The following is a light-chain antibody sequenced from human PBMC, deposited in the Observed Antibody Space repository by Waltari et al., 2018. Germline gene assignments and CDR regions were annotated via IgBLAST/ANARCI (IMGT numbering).Light chain of an antibody. CDR1: ALPKNY. Sequence: SYELTQPPSVSVSPGQTARITCSGNALPKNYAYWYQQKSGQAPVLVIYEDIKRPTGIPERFSGSSSGTTATLTISGAHVDDEADYYCYSTDFSGHDRVFGGGTKLTIL. J-gene: IGLJ3*02. V-gene: IGLV3-10*01. CDR3: YSTDFSGHDRV. CDR2: EDI.